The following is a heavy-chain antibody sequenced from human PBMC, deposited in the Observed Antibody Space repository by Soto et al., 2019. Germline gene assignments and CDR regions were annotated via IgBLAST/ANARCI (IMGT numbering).Heavy chain of an antibody. CDR3: ARERPECGKDV. V-gene: IGHV1-69*05. CDR1: GGTFRSSA. J-gene: IGHJ6*02. D-gene: IGHD3-3*01. Sequence: SVKVSCKASGGTFRSSAISWVRKAPGQGLECSGAISPVFGAAHYEQKFQSRGTITTNKPTSKTNSVLSRLRSEYKAVYYSARERPECGKDVWGQGTTVTVSS. CDR2: ISPVFGAA.